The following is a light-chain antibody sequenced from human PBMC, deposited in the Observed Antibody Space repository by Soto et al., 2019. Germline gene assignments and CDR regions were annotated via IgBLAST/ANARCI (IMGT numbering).Light chain of an antibody. V-gene: IGLV1-44*01. J-gene: IGLJ1*01. CDR3: AGWDDSMSALYV. CDR2: NNR. CDR1: IGIST. Sequence: QSVLTQPPSASGTPGQRVTISFSGSIGISTVNWYQQVPGSAPKLLIYNNRQRPSGVPDRFSGSRSGTSSSLAISGRQSEDEADYYCAGWDDSMSALYVFGSGTKLTVL.